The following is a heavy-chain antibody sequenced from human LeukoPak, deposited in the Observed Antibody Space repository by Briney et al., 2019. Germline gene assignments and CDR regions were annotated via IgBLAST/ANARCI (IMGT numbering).Heavy chain of an antibody. J-gene: IGHJ3*02. V-gene: IGHV3-9*01. CDR1: GFTFGDYA. CDR2: INCNSNSI. D-gene: IGHD3-22*01. Sequence: PGGSLRLSCAASGFTFGDYAMHWVRQAPGKGLEWVSGINCNSNSIGYADSVKGRFTISRDNAKNTLYLQMNSLRAEDTAVYYCARGNFYYDSSGYYDAFDIWGQGTMVTVSS. CDR3: ARGNFYYDSSGYYDAFDI.